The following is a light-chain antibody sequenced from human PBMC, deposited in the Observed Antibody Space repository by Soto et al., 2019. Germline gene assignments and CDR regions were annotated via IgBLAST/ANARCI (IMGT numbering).Light chain of an antibody. CDR1: ESVVSSY. Sequence: EIVLTQTPGTLSLSQGERATLSCRATESVVSSYLAWYQLKPGQAPRLLIYDASSRATGIPDRFSGSGSGTDLTLTISRLEPEDFAVYYCQQYGSSPITYGQGTRLEIK. V-gene: IGKV3-20*01. CDR3: QQYGSSPIT. J-gene: IGKJ5*01. CDR2: DAS.